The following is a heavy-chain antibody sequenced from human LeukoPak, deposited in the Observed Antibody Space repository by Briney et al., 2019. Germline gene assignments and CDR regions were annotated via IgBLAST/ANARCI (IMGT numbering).Heavy chain of an antibody. V-gene: IGHV1-18*01. Sequence: ASVKVSCKSCIYTFTSYGISWVRQAPGQGLEWMGWISAYNGNTNYAQKLQDRDTMTTDTSTSTAYMELRSLRSDDTAVYYCAREGVGATFYLDPWGQGTLVTVSS. D-gene: IGHD1-26*01. J-gene: IGHJ5*02. CDR2: ISAYNGNT. CDR1: IYTFTSYG. CDR3: AREGVGATFYLDP.